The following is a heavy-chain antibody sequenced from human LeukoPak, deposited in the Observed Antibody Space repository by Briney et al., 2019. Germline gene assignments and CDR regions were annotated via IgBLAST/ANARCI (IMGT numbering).Heavy chain of an antibody. CDR3: ARRAGTTFDY. CDR1: VGSISTYY. CDR2: IYYSGST. Sequence: PSETLSLTCTVSVGSISTYYGNWIRQPPGKGLEWIGYIYYSGSTKYNPSLTSRVSVSIDTSKNQFSLKLTSVTAADTAVYYCARRAGTTFDYWGQGILVSVSS. V-gene: IGHV4-59*08. J-gene: IGHJ4*02. D-gene: IGHD3-10*01.